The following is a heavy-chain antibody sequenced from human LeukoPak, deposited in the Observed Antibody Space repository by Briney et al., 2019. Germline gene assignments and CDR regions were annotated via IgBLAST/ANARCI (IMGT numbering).Heavy chain of an antibody. V-gene: IGHV4-34*01. CDR2: INHSGST. CDR3: ARCNQWLASMDWFDP. J-gene: IGHJ5*02. Sequence: SETLSLTCAVYGGSFSGYYWSWIRQPPGKGLEWIGEINHSGSTNYNPSLKSRVTISVDTSKNQFSLKLSSVTAADTAVYYCARCNQWLASMDWFDPWGQGTLVTVSS. CDR1: GGSFSGYY. D-gene: IGHD6-19*01.